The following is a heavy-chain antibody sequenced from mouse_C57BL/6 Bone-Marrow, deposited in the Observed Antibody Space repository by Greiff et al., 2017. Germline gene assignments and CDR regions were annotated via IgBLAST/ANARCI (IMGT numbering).Heavy chain of an antibody. CDR2: IDPSDSET. CDR1: GYTFTSYW. D-gene: IGHD1-1*01. Sequence: QVQLQQPGAELVRPGSSVKLSCKASGYTFTSYWMHWVKQRPIQGLEWIGNIDPSDSETHYNQKFKDKATLTVDKSSSTAYMQLSSLTSEDSAVYYCARRHYGSSYSYYFDYWGQGTTLTVSS. V-gene: IGHV1-52*01. J-gene: IGHJ2*01. CDR3: ARRHYGSSYSYYFDY.